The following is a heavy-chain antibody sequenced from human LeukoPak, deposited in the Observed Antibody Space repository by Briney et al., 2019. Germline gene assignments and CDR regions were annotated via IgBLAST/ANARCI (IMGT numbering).Heavy chain of an antibody. Sequence: QPGGSLRLSCAASGFTFSSYAMHWVRQAPGKGLEWVAVISYDGSNKYYADSVKGRFTISRDNSKNTLYLQMNSLRAEDTAVYYCARELWFGELSLDYWGQGTLVTVSS. V-gene: IGHV3-30*04. J-gene: IGHJ4*02. CDR1: GFTFSSYA. D-gene: IGHD3-10*01. CDR2: ISYDGSNK. CDR3: ARELWFGELSLDY.